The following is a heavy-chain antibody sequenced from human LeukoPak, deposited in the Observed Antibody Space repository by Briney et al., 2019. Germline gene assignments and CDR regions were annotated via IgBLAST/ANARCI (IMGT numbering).Heavy chain of an antibody. Sequence: PSETLSLTCTVSGGSISSYYWSWIRQHPGKGLEWIGYIYYSGSTYYNPSLKSRVTISVDTSKNQFSLKLSSVTAADTAVYYCARGLGPPTTVTTYPYYYGMDVWGQGTTVTVSS. J-gene: IGHJ6*02. CDR2: IYYSGST. D-gene: IGHD4-17*01. CDR3: ARGLGPPTTVTTYPYYYGMDV. CDR1: GGSISSYY. V-gene: IGHV4-59*06.